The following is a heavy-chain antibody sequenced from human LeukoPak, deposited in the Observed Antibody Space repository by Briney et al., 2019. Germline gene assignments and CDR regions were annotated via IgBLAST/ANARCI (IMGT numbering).Heavy chain of an antibody. Sequence: GGSLRLSCAASGFTFSSYAMSWVRQAPGKGLEWASAISGSGGSTYYADSVKGRFTISRDNSKNTLYLQMNSLRAEDTAVYYCAKEYYYDSSGYYYVEWFDYWGQGTLVTVSS. D-gene: IGHD3-22*01. V-gene: IGHV3-23*01. CDR1: GFTFSSYA. J-gene: IGHJ4*02. CDR2: ISGSGGST. CDR3: AKEYYYDSSGYYYVEWFDY.